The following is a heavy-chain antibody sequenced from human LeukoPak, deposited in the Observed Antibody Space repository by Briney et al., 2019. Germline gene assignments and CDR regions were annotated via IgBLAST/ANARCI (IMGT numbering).Heavy chain of an antibody. J-gene: IGHJ5*02. CDR1: GFTFSSYS. CDR2: ISSSSSYI. V-gene: IGHV3-21*01. CDR3: ASITMVRGVNKGFDP. D-gene: IGHD3-10*01. Sequence: GGSLRLPCAASGFTFSSYSMNWVRQAPGKGLEWVSSISSSSSYIYYADSVKGRFTISRDNAKNSLYLQMNSLRAEDTAVYYCASITMVRGVNKGFDPWGQGTLVTVSS.